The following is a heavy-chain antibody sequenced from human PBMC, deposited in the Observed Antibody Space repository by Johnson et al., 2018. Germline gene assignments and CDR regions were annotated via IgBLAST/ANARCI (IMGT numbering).Heavy chain of an antibody. CDR2: IYRDGGTR. V-gene: IGHV3-20*04. D-gene: IGHD1-26*01. CDR3: VRESGTYLQYGMDG. CDR1: GFIFDDYA. J-gene: IGHJ6*02. Sequence: EVQLRECGGSVVRPGGSLGLCCAASGFIFDDYAMSWVLQAPGKGLELVSGIYRDGGTRGYADSVKGRFTISRDNAKNSLYLQMNSLRAEDTALYYCVRESGTYLQYGMDGWGQGTTVTVSS.